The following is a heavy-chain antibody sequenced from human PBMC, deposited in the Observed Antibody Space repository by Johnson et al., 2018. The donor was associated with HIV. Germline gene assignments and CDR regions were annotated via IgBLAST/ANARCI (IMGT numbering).Heavy chain of an antibody. V-gene: IGHV3-30*02. CDR2: IRYDGRNT. CDR3: AKPEGKPGYGGILDAFDI. D-gene: IGHD4-23*01. J-gene: IGHJ3*02. Sequence: QVQLVESGGGLVQPGGSLRLSCAASGFTFSSYGMHWVRQAPGTGLEWVAFIRYDGRNTYYADSVKCRFTISRDNSKNTLYLQMNSLRAEDTAVYCWAKPEGKPGYGGILDAFDIWGQGTMVTVSS. CDR1: GFTFSSYG.